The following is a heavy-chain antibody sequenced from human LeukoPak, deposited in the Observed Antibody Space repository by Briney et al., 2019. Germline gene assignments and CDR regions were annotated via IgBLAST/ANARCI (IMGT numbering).Heavy chain of an antibody. CDR3: AREGYSPY. J-gene: IGHJ4*02. CDR1: GFTFSSYS. Sequence: LPGGSLRLSCAASGFTFSSYSMNWVRQAPGKGLEWVSYIYYADSVKGRFTISRDNAKNSLYLQMNSLRAEDTAVYYCAREGYSPYWGQGTLVTVSS. CDR2: I. V-gene: IGHV3-48*01. D-gene: IGHD6-13*01.